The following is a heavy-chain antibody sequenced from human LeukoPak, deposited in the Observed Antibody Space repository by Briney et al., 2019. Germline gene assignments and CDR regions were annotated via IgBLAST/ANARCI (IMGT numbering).Heavy chain of an antibody. CDR2: IYYSGST. D-gene: IGHD6-19*01. Sequence: SETLSLTCTVSGGSISSYYWSWIRQPPGKGLEWIGYIYYSGSTNYNLSLKSRVTISVDTSKNQFSLKLSSVTAADTAVYYCARVSSGWYGAKVFDYWGQGTLVTVSS. J-gene: IGHJ4*02. V-gene: IGHV4-59*01. CDR1: GGSISSYY. CDR3: ARVSSGWYGAKVFDY.